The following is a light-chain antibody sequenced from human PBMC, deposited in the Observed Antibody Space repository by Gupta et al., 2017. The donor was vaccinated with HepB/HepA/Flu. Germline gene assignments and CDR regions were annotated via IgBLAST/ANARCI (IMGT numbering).Light chain of an antibody. CDR3: QLYGSYPAVT. J-gene: IGKJ4*01. Sequence: DIQMTMSPSTLPASVGDRVTITCRASQIISNWLAWYQQKPGKAPNLLIYKAVSLQSGVPSRFSGTGSGTEFTLTISSRQPDDLATYYCQLYGSYPAVTFGGGTKVEI. CDR1: QIISNW. V-gene: IGKV1-5*03. CDR2: KAV.